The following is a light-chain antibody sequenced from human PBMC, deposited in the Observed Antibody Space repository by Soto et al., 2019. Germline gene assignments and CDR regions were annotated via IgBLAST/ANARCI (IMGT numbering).Light chain of an antibody. CDR3: QQYGSSPPFT. CDR1: QGVSSTY. Sequence: EIVLTQSPGTLSLSPGERATLSCRASQGVSSTYLAWYHQKPGQAPRLLIFGASNRATGIPDRFSASGSGTDFTLTISRLEPEDFAVYYCQQYGSSPPFTFGPGTKVDIK. J-gene: IGKJ3*01. V-gene: IGKV3-20*01. CDR2: GAS.